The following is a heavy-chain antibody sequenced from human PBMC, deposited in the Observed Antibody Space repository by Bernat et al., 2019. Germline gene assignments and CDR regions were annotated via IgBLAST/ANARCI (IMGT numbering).Heavy chain of an antibody. Sequence: QLQLQESGPGLVKPSETLSLICTVSGGSISSSSHYWGWIRQPPGKWLEWIGSIYYSGSTYYSPSLKSRVTISVDTSKNQFSLKLSSVTAADTAVYSCARHLWERIYSNYGGGWFDPWGQGILVTVSS. D-gene: IGHD4-11*01. CDR2: IYYSGST. CDR1: GGSISSSSHY. J-gene: IGHJ5*02. V-gene: IGHV4-39*01. CDR3: ARHLWERIYSNYGGGWFDP.